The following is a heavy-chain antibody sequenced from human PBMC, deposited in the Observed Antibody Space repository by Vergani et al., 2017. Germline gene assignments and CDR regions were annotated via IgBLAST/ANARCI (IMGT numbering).Heavy chain of an antibody. CDR1: GGSFSSYY. Sequence: QVQLQQWGAGLLKPSETLSLTCAVYGGSFSSYYWSWIRQPPGKGLEWVGESNHSGSTNYNPYLKSRVTISVDTSKNQFSMKLSSVTASDTAVYYCASEDSSSYEYFQHWGQGTLVTVSS. CDR2: SNHSGST. D-gene: IGHD6-6*01. CDR3: ASEDSSSYEYFQH. J-gene: IGHJ1*01. V-gene: IGHV4-34*01.